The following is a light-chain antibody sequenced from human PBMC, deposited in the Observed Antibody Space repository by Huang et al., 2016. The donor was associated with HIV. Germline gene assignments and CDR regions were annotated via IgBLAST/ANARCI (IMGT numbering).Light chain of an antibody. CDR2: GTS. Sequence: DIVLTQSPGTLSLSPGDRATLSCRASHSVSSRYLAWYQQKPGQAPRLLIYGTSRRATGFPYRFSGSGSGTDFTLTITRMEPEDVAVYYCHQYGTSPRTFGQGTKVEIK. J-gene: IGKJ1*01. CDR3: HQYGTSPRT. CDR1: HSVSSRY. V-gene: IGKV3-20*01.